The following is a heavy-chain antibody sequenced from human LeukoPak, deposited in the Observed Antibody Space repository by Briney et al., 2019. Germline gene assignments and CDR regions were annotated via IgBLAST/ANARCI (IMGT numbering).Heavy chain of an antibody. CDR1: TLIFRNYG. D-gene: IGHD6-19*01. J-gene: IGHJ3*02. CDR2: IYSGGST. CDR3: ARDRSSSDWSIDAFDI. V-gene: IGHV3-66*01. Sequence: PGRSLRLSCAASTLIFRNYGIHWVRQAPGKGLEWVSVIYSGGSTYYADSVRDRFIISRDNSKNTVYLQMNSLRVEDTAIYYCARDRSSSDWSIDAFDIWGQGTMVTVSS.